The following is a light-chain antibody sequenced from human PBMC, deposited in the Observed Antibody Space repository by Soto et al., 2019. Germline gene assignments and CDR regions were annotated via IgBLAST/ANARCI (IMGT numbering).Light chain of an antibody. Sequence: QSALTQPASVSGSPGQSISISCTGTSGDVGGYNFVSWYQQHPGKAPKLIIYAVTNRPSGVSNRFSGSKSGNTASLTISGLQTEDAADYYCSSFTMSSIVVFGGGTKLTVL. CDR1: SGDVGGYNF. V-gene: IGLV2-14*01. J-gene: IGLJ2*01. CDR2: AVT. CDR3: SSFTMSSIVV.